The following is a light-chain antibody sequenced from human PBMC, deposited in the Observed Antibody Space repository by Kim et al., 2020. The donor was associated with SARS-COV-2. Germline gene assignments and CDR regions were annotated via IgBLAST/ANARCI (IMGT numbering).Light chain of an antibody. CDR3: AARDDTLSGFL. CDR1: ISNIGSHS. Sequence: QSVLTQPPSASGTPGQRVTISCSGSISNIGSHSVYWYQQLPGTAPKLLIYRNDQRPSGVPDRFSGSKSGTSASLAISGLRSADGADYYCAARDDTLSGFLFGGGTKVTVL. J-gene: IGLJ1*01. CDR2: RND. V-gene: IGLV1-47*01.